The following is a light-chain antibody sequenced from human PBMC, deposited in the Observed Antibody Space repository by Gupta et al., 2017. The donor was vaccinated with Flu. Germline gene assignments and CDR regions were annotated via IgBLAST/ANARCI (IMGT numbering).Light chain of an antibody. CDR2: GAS. J-gene: IGKJ4*01. CDR3: QQYNDWPLT. CDR1: QSVTSN. Sequence: PATLSVSPGERATLSCRASQSVTSNLAWYLQKPGQAPRLLIYGASTRATGFPARFSGSGYGTEFSLTISSLQSEDFAVYYCQQYNDWPLTFGGGTKVEIK. V-gene: IGKV3-15*01.